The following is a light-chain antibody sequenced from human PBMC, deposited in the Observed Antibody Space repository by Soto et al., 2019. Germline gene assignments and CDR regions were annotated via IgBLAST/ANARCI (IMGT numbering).Light chain of an antibody. Sequence: EIVLTQSPGTLSLSPGERATLSCRASQSLSSSYLAWYQQKPDQAPRLLIYGASSRATGIPDRFSGSGSGTDFTLTISRLEPEDFAVYYCQQYGTSPSTFGQGTKVEIK. CDR1: QSLSSSY. J-gene: IGKJ1*01. V-gene: IGKV3-20*01. CDR2: GAS. CDR3: QQYGTSPST.